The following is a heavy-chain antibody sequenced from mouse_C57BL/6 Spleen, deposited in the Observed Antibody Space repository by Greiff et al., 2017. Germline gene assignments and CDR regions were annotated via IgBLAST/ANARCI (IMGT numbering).Heavy chain of an antibody. J-gene: IGHJ4*01. D-gene: IGHD4-1*01. Sequence: EVKVVESGGGLVKPGGSLKLSCAASGFTFSDYGMHWVRQAPEQGLEWVAYISSGSSTIYYADTVKGRFTISRDNAKNTLFLQMTSLRSEDTAMYYCARRLGPYYAMDYWGQGTSVTVSS. V-gene: IGHV5-17*01. CDR2: ISSGSSTI. CDR3: ARRLGPYYAMDY. CDR1: GFTFSDYG.